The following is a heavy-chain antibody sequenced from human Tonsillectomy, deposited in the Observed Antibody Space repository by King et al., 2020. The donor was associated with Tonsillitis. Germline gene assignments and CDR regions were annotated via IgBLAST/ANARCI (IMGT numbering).Heavy chain of an antibody. CDR3: ARQNGDTDAFDI. CDR2: IGTAGDT. V-gene: IGHV3-13*01. Sequence: VQLVESGGGLVQPGGSLRLSCAASGFTFSSYDMHWVRQATGKGLEWVSAIGTAGDTYFPGSVKGRFTNSRENAKNSLYLQMNSLRAGDTAVYYCARQNGDTDAFDIWGQGTMVTVSS. J-gene: IGHJ3*02. D-gene: IGHD4-17*01. CDR1: GFTFSSYD.